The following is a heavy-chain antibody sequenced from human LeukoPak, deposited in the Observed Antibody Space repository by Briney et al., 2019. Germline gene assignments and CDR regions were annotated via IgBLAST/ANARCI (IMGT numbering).Heavy chain of an antibody. D-gene: IGHD6-13*01. V-gene: IGHV4-59*01. CDR3: ARSSSYFDY. CDR1: GGSISSYY. CDR2: IYYSGST. Sequence: PSETLSLTCTVSGGSISSYYWSWIRQPPGKGLEWIGYIYYSGSTNYNPPLKSRVTISVDTSKNQFSLKLSSVTAADTAVYYCARSSSYFDYWGQGTLVTVSS. J-gene: IGHJ4*02.